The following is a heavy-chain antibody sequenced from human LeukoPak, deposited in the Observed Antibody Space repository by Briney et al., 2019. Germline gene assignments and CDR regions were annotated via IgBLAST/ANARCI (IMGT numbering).Heavy chain of an antibody. Sequence: GRSLRLSCAASGFTFSSYGMHWVRQAPGKGLEWVAVIWYDGSNKYYADSVKGRFTISRDNSKNTLYLQMNSLRAEDTAVYYCARALCGGDCYQLDYWGQGTLVTVSS. V-gene: IGHV3-33*01. J-gene: IGHJ4*02. D-gene: IGHD2-21*02. CDR2: IWYDGSNK. CDR3: ARALCGGDCYQLDY. CDR1: GFTFSSYG.